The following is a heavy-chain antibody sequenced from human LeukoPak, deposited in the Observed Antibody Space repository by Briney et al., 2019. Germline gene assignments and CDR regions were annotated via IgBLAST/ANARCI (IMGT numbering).Heavy chain of an antibody. D-gene: IGHD6-19*01. CDR3: ARDTSSGGFDP. V-gene: IGHV3-11*04. J-gene: IGHJ5*02. Sequence: PGGSLRLSCAASGFTFSDRYMNWIRQAPGKGLEWISYITNSGVSKYYADSVRGRFTISRDNGRNSVFLQMNILRAEDTAVYYCARDTSSGGFDPWGQGTLVTVSP. CDR2: ITNSGVSK. CDR1: GFTFSDRY.